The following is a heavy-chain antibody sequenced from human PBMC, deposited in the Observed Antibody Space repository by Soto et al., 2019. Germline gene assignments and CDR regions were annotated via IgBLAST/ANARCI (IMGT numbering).Heavy chain of an antibody. CDR2: FIPIPGIA. J-gene: IGHJ4*02. D-gene: IGHD4-17*01. CDR3: ARAPFYGDYEGFDY. Sequence: SVKVSCKASRGSFNNYPITWVRQAPGQGLEWMGRFIPIPGIANYAQKFRGRVTITADKSTSTVYMELSSLRSEDTAVYYCARAPFYGDYEGFDYWGQGTLVTVYS. CDR1: RGSFNNYP. V-gene: IGHV1-69*04.